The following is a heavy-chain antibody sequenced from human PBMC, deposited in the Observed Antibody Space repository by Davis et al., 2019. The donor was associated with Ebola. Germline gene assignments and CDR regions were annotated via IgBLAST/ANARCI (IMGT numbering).Heavy chain of an antibody. J-gene: IGHJ4*02. D-gene: IGHD3-16*01. V-gene: IGHV1-2*02. CDR2: INPNSGGT. CDR1: GYTFTDYY. CDR3: ARDGGDMGIFEAY. Sequence: ASVKVSCKASGYTFTDYYIHWVRQAPGQGLEWVGWINPNSGGTNYAQDFQGRVTLTRDTSISTAYMELSRLSFDDTAVYYCARDGGDMGIFEAYWGQGTLVTVSS.